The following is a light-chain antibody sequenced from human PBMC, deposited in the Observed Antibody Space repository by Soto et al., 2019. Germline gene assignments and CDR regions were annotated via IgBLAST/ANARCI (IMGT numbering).Light chain of an antibody. CDR2: DVS. V-gene: IGLV2-14*01. CDR3: ISFTTRATYV. Sequence: QSALTQPASVPGSPGQSITISCTGTSSDVGNSDYVSWYQQHPGKVPKLMIYDVSNRPSGVSNRFSGSKSGNTASLTISGLQAEDEADYYCISFTTRATYVFGTGTKVTVL. J-gene: IGLJ1*01. CDR1: SSDVGNSDY.